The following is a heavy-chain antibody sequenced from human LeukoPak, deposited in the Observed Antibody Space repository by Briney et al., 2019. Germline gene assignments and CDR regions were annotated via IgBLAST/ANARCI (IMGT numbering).Heavy chain of an antibody. D-gene: IGHD3-3*01. CDR1: GGSFSDYY. J-gene: IGHJ4*02. Sequence: LSLTCAVYGGSFSDYYMSWIRQAPGKGLEWVSYISSSGSTIYYADSVKGRFTISRDNAKNSLYLQMNSLRAEDTAVYYCAKDGSSYDFWSGYHDYWGQGTLVTVSS. V-gene: IGHV3-11*04. CDR2: ISSSGSTI. CDR3: AKDGSSYDFWSGYHDY.